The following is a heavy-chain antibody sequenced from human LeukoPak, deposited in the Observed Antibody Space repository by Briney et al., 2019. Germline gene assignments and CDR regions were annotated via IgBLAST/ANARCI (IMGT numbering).Heavy chain of an antibody. CDR2: IKQDGSEK. CDR1: GFTFSSYW. CDR3: ARGMSSGYDFDY. D-gene: IGHD5-12*01. Sequence: SGESLRLSCAASGFTFSSYWMTWVRQAPGKGLEWVANIKQDGSEKYYVDSVKGRFTISRDNAKNSLYLQMNSLRAEDTAVYYCARGMSSGYDFDYWGQGTLVTVSS. J-gene: IGHJ4*02. V-gene: IGHV3-7*01.